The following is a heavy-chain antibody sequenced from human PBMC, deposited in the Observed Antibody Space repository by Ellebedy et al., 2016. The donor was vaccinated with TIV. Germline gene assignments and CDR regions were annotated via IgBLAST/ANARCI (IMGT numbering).Heavy chain of an antibody. CDR3: ASVCGDPPYFFDN. D-gene: IGHD2-21*02. CDR2: IHHSGRT. J-gene: IGHJ4*02. V-gene: IGHV4-38-2*01. Sequence: SETLSLTCAVSGYSISNGYFWGWIRQPPGKGLEWIGSIHHSGRTYYNPSLKSRVTKSVDTSKNQFSLKLSSVTAADTAVYSCASVCGDPPYFFDNWGQGTLVTVST. CDR1: GYSISNGYF.